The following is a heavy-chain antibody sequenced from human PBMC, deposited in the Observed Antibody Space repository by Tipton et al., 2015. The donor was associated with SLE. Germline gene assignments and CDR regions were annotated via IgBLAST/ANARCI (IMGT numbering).Heavy chain of an antibody. CDR3: ARNTIVSASGQ. Sequence: SLRLSCAASGINFRNSIMHWVRQAPGKGLEWVAGMSFDGSTYYVGSAQGRLTISRDDSRNTLYLQMDSLKTEDTAVYFCARNTIVSASGQWGQGTLVTVSS. CDR1: GINFRNSI. D-gene: IGHD5/OR15-5a*01. V-gene: IGHV3-30*03. CDR2: MSFDGST. J-gene: IGHJ4*02.